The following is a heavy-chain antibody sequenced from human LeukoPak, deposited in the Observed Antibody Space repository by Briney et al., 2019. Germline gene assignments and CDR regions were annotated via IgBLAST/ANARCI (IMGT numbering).Heavy chain of an antibody. Sequence: GGSLRLSCAASGFILSRNYMSWVRQAPGKGLEWVSLIYTGGSTYYADSVRGRFTISRDDSKNTLYLQMNSLRAADTSVYYCARERGSENGYKAGFDVWGQETMVTVSS. V-gene: IGHV3-53*01. CDR2: IYTGGST. J-gene: IGHJ3*01. CDR3: ARERGSENGYKAGFDV. CDR1: GFILSRNY. D-gene: IGHD3-22*01.